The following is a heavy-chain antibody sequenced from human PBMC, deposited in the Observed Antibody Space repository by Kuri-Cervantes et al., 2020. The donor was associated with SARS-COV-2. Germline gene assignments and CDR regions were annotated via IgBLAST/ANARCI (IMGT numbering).Heavy chain of an antibody. J-gene: IGHJ3*01. D-gene: IGHD1-1*01. V-gene: IGHV3-53*01. CDR1: GGSISSSSYY. Sequence: ETLSLTCTVSGGSISSSSYYWGWIRQPPGKGLEWVSVIYSGGSTYYADSVKGRFTISRDNAKNSLYLQINGLRAEDTALYYCAKDNWDQAPDDAFDVWGQGTMVTVSS. CDR2: IYSGGST. CDR3: AKDNWDQAPDDAFDV.